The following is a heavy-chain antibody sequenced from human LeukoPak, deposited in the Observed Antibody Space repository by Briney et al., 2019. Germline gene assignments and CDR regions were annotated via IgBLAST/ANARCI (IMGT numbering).Heavy chain of an antibody. J-gene: IGHJ4*02. Sequence: PGGSLRLSCAASGFTFSGYYMSWVRQAPGKGLEWVSVIYSGGSTYYADSVKGRFTISRDNSKNTLYLQMNSLRAEDTAVYYCARLNYYGSGSYPDYWGQGTLVTVSS. D-gene: IGHD3-10*01. CDR2: IYSGGST. V-gene: IGHV3-53*01. CDR1: GFTFSGYY. CDR3: ARLNYYGSGSYPDY.